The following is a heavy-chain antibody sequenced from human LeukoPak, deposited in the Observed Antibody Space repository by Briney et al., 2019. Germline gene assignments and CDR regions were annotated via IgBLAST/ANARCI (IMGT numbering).Heavy chain of an antibody. CDR1: GFTFSIYS. Sequence: GGSLRLSCAASGFTFSIYSMDWVRQAPGKGLEWVSTISGSGGSTYYADSVKGRFTISRDNSKNTLYLQVNSLRAEDTAKYYCAKVPRSLDYYDSTVYYLDYWGQGTLVTVSS. D-gene: IGHD3-22*01. CDR3: AKVPRSLDYYDSTVYYLDY. V-gene: IGHV3-23*01. J-gene: IGHJ4*02. CDR2: ISGSGGST.